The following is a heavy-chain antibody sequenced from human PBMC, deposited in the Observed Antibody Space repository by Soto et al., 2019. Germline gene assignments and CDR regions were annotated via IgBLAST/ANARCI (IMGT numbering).Heavy chain of an antibody. D-gene: IGHD5-12*01. V-gene: IGHV3-48*02. CDR2: ISSSSSTI. J-gene: IGHJ6*02. CDR1: GFTFTSYS. Sequence: EAQLVESGGGLVQPGGSLRLSCAASGFTFTSYSMNWVRQAPGKGLEWVSYISSSSSTIYYADSVKDRVTISRDNAENSLYLQMNSLRDEDTAVYYCARGEMATISYYYYGMDVWGQGTTVTVSS. CDR3: ARGEMATISYYYYGMDV.